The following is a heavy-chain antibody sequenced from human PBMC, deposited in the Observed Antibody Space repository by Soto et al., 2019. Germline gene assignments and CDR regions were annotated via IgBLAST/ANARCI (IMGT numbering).Heavy chain of an antibody. CDR3: ARDEVIAVAGGGNWFDP. Sequence: QVQLVQSRAEVKKPGSSVKVSCKASGGTFSSYAISWVRQAPGQGLEWMGGIIPIFGTANYAQKFQGRVTITADESTSTAYMELSSLRSEDTAVYYCARDEVIAVAGGGNWFDPWGQGTLVTVSS. D-gene: IGHD6-19*01. J-gene: IGHJ5*02. CDR1: GGTFSSYA. CDR2: IIPIFGTA. V-gene: IGHV1-69*01.